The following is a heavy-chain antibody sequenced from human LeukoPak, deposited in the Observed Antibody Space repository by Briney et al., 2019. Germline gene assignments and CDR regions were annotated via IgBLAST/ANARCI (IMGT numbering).Heavy chain of an antibody. V-gene: IGHV3-9*01. J-gene: IGHJ3*02. CDR3: ARDRGSGSHWDAFDI. D-gene: IGHD1-26*01. Sequence: PGGSLRLSCAASGFTFDDYAMHWVRQAPGKGLEWVSGISWNSGSIGYADSVKGRFTISRDNAKNSLYLQMNSLRAEDTAVYYCARDRGSGSHWDAFDIWGQGTMVTVSS. CDR1: GFTFDDYA. CDR2: ISWNSGSI.